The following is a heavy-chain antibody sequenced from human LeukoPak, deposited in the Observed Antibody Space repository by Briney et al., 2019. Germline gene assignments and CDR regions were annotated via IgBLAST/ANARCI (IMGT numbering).Heavy chain of an antibody. CDR3: ARDPYYYDSSGYYKVIHAFDI. V-gene: IGHV4-38-2*02. CDR1: GYSISNGYY. Sequence: SETLSLTCTVSGYSISNGYYWGWIRQPPGKGLEWIGSIYHSGSTYYNPSLKSRVTISLDTSKNQFSLKLTSVTAADTAVYYCARDPYYYDSSGYYKVIHAFDIWGQGTMVTVSS. D-gene: IGHD3-22*01. J-gene: IGHJ3*02. CDR2: IYHSGST.